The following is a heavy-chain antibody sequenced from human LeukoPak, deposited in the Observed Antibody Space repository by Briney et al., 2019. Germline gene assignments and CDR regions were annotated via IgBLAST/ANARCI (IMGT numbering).Heavy chain of an antibody. CDR2: INSDGSST. J-gene: IGHJ4*02. D-gene: IGHD6-19*01. CDR3: ARVDDRAVAGTRAPDY. CDR1: GFTFSTYW. Sequence: QAGGSLRLSCAASGFTFSTYWMYWVRQAPGRGLVWVSRINSDGSSTNYADSVKGRFTISRDNAKNTLYLQMNSLRAEDTAVYYCARVDDRAVAGTRAPDYWGQGTLVTVSS. V-gene: IGHV3-74*01.